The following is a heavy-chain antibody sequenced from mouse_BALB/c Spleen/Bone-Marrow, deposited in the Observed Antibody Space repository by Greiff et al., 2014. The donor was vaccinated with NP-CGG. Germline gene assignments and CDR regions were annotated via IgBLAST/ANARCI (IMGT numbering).Heavy chain of an antibody. D-gene: IGHD1-1*01. Sequence: QVQLKESGPGLVAPSQSLSITCTVSGFSLTDYGVSWIRQPPGKGLEWLGGIWGGGITYYNSNLKSRLSISKDSSKSQVFLKMNSLQTDDTARYYWAKHDTTGVVDYWGQGTTLTVSS. CDR3: AKHDTTGVVDY. CDR1: GFSLTDYG. CDR2: IWGGGIT. V-gene: IGHV2-6-5*01. J-gene: IGHJ2*01.